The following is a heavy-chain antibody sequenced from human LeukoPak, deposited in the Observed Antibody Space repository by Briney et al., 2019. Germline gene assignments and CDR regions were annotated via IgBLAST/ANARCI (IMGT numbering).Heavy chain of an antibody. CDR1: GYTFTTYD. CDR2: MNPDSGDT. CDR3: ARGLGDYNTNWFPVSGY. V-gene: IGHV1-8*01. Sequence: GASVKVSCKASGYTFTTYDMSWVRQATGQGLEWMGWMNPDSGDTAYAQKFQGRVTMTRNTSISTAYMELSSLRSEDTAIYYCARGLGDYNTNWFPVSGYWGQGTLVTVSS. D-gene: IGHD3-16*01. J-gene: IGHJ4*02.